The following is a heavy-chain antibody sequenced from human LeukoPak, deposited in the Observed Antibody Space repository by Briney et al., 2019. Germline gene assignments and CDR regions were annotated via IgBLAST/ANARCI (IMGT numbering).Heavy chain of an antibody. J-gene: IGHJ6*03. CDR2: IYYSGST. V-gene: IGHV4-39*07. CDR3: ARGGQLVPFREGYYMDV. D-gene: IGHD6-6*01. CDR1: GGSISSSSYF. Sequence: SETLSLTCTVSGGSISSSSYFWGWIRQPPGKGLEWIGSIYYSGSTYYNPSLKSRVTMSVDTSKNQFSLKLSSVTAADTAVYYCARGGQLVPFREGYYMDVWGKGTTVTVSS.